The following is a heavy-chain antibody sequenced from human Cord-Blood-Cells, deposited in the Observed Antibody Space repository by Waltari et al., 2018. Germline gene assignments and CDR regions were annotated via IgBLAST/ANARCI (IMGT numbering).Heavy chain of an antibody. Sequence: QVQLVQSGAEVKKPGASVKCSCKVSGYTLTELSMHWVRQAPGKGLEWMGGFDPEDGETIYAQKFRGRVTMTEDKSTDTAYMELSSLRSEDTAVYYCATLYGDYDYWGQGTLVTVSS. J-gene: IGHJ4*02. CDR1: GYTLTELS. CDR2: FDPEDGET. V-gene: IGHV1-24*01. D-gene: IGHD4-17*01. CDR3: ATLYGDYDY.